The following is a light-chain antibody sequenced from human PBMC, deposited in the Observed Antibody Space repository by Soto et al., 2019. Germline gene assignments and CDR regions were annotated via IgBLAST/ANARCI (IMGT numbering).Light chain of an antibody. CDR2: LNSDGSH. V-gene: IGLV4-69*01. J-gene: IGLJ2*01. Sequence: QSVLTQSPSASASLGASVKLTCTLSSGHSSYAIAWHQQQPEKGPRYLMKLNSDGSHSKGDGIPDRFSGSSSGAERYLTISGLQSEDEADYYCQTWGTGTGVFGGGTKLTVL. CDR3: QTWGTGTGV. CDR1: SGHSSYA.